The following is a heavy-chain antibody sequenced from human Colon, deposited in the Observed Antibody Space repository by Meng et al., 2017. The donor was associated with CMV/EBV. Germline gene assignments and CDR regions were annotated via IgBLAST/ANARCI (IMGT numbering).Heavy chain of an antibody. CDR1: GGAIRGFY. V-gene: IGHV3-30*18. D-gene: IGHD1-26*01. CDR2: MSPFGGNE. J-gene: IGHJ4*02. Sequence: GGSLRLSCTASGGAIRGFYWNWIRQSPGKGLEWVAIMSPFGGNEFYADSVKGRFTISRDNSKNTLYLQMNSLRAEDTAVYYCAKEAVGATFVFDYWGQGTLVTVSS. CDR3: AKEAVGATFVFDY.